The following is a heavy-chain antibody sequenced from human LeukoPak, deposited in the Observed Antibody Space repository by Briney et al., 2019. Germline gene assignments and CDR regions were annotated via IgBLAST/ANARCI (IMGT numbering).Heavy chain of an antibody. V-gene: IGHV3-48*01. J-gene: IGHJ4*02. CDR2: ISTSYSGI. D-gene: IGHD2-2*01. CDR1: GFIVSRYS. CDR3: ARAYCSSITCFE. Sequence: PGGSLRLSCAASGFIVSRYSMTWVRQAPGKGLQWVSSISTSYSGIYYADSVNGRFTISRDNAKHSLYLQTDSLRADDTAVYYCARAYCSSITCFEWGQGTLVTVSS.